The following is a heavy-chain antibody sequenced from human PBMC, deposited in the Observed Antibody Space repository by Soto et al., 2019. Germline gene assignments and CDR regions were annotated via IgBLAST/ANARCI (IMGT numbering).Heavy chain of an antibody. J-gene: IGHJ6*02. CDR1: GFTFSSYG. CDR2: ISYDGSNK. CDR3: AKDLYYGSRDYYYYGMDV. V-gene: IGHV3-30*18. D-gene: IGHD3-10*01. Sequence: QVQLVESGGGVVQPGRSLRLSCAASGFTFSSYGMHWVRQAPGKGLEWVAVISYDGSNKYYADSVKGRFTISRDNSKNTLYLQMNSLRAEDTAVYYCAKDLYYGSRDYYYYGMDVWGQGTMVTVSS.